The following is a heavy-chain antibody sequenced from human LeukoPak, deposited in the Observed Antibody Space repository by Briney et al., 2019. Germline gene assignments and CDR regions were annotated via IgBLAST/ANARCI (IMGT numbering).Heavy chain of an antibody. CDR2: ISPTGGTT. Sequence: ASVKVSCKTSGYMFTVYDLHWVRQAPGQGLEWMGMISPTGGTTRFSQKYQGRITMTRDMSTSTVYMDLSSLRSEDTAVYYCAREMRSSKALDYWGQGTLVTVSS. D-gene: IGHD2/OR15-2a*01. J-gene: IGHJ4*02. CDR3: AREMRSSKALDY. V-gene: IGHV1-46*01. CDR1: GYMFTVYD.